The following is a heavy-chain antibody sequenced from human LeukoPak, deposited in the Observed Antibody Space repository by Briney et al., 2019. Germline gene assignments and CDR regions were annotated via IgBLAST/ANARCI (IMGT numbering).Heavy chain of an antibody. V-gene: IGHV3-7*01. CDR2: IKQDGREK. J-gene: IGHJ5*02. CDR1: GFTFSSYW. Sequence: GGSLRLSCAASGFTFSSYWMSWVRQAPGKGLEWVANIKQDGREKYYVDSVKGRFTISRDNAKNSLYLQMNSLRAEDTAVYYCARESLPYYDFWSGYRGGWFDPWGQGTLVTVSS. D-gene: IGHD3-3*01. CDR3: ARESLPYYDFWSGYRGGWFDP.